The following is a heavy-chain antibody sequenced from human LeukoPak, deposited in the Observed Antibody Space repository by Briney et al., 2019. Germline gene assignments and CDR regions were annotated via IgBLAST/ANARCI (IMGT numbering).Heavy chain of an antibody. V-gene: IGHV1-69*05. J-gene: IGHJ6*03. CDR2: IIPIFGTA. D-gene: IGHD6-6*01. CDR1: GGTFSSYA. CDR3: ARGDIAARPPYYYYYYMDV. Sequence: SVKVSCKASGGTFSSYAISWVRQAPGQGLEWMGGIIPIFGTANYAQKFQGRVTITTDESTSTAYMELSSLRSEDTAVYYCARGDIAARPPYYYYYYMDVWGKGTTVTVSS.